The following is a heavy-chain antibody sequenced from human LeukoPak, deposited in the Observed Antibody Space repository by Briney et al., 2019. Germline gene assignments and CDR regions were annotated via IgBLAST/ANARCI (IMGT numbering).Heavy chain of an antibody. J-gene: IGHJ4*02. CDR3: AKRPYYYDSSGYPTHY. Sequence: PGGSLRLSCAASGFSFSTYVMSWVRQPPGKGLEWVSSVSGSGGSTYYADSVKGRFTISRDNSKNTLYLQMNSLRAEDTAVYYCAKRPYYYDSSGYPTHYWGQGTLVTVSS. CDR1: GFSFSTYV. D-gene: IGHD3-22*01. V-gene: IGHV3-23*01. CDR2: VSGSGGST.